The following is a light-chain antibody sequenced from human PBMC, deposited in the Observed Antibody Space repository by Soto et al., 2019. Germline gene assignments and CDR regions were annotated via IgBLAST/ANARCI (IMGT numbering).Light chain of an antibody. J-gene: IGKJ1*01. CDR1: QSVGSN. CDR2: GAS. V-gene: IGKV3-15*01. CDR3: QQYKKWPWT. Sequence: EMVMTQSPATLSVSPGERATLSCRAMQSVGSNLAWYQQKPGQAPRLLIYGASTRATGIPARFSGSGSGTEFTLTITSLQSEDFAVYYCQQYKKWPWTFGQGTKVDIK.